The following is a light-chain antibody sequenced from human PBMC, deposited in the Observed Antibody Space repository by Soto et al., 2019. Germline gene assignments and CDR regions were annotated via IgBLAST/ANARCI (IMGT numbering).Light chain of an antibody. CDR2: GAS. CDR3: QQYGSSPRT. Sequence: EIVLTQSPGPLSFSPGERATLSCRASQSGSSSYLAWYQHKPGQAPRLLIYGASSRATGNPDRFRGSGSGTDFTLPISRLEPGDFAVYYCQQYGSSPRTFGQGTKVEIK. CDR1: QSGSSSY. J-gene: IGKJ1*01. V-gene: IGKV3-20*01.